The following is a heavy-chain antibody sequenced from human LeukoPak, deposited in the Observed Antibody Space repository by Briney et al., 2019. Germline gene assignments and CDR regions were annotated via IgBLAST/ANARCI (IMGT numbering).Heavy chain of an antibody. CDR2: IYYSGST. Sequence: SETLSLTCTVSGGSISSYYWSWIRQPPGKGLEWTGYIYYSGSTSYNPSLKGRVTISVDTSKNQFSLKLSSVTAADTAVYYCARGEYGSGGFDYWGQGTLVTVSS. CDR1: GGSISSYY. D-gene: IGHD3-10*01. V-gene: IGHV4-59*01. J-gene: IGHJ4*02. CDR3: ARGEYGSGGFDY.